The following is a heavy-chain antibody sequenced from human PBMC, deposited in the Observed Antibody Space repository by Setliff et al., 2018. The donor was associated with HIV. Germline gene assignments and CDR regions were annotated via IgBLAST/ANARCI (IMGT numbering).Heavy chain of an antibody. J-gene: IGHJ5*02. CDR1: GASISSHY. D-gene: IGHD2-2*01. Sequence: LSLTCTVSGASISSHYWSWIRQSPGKGLEWIGSIYYSETTNNNPSLKSRVTISVDTSKNQLSLKLRSVTAAYTAVYYCARDPGGLYCRSTSCQGGCFDPWGQGTLVTVSS. V-gene: IGHV4-59*11. CDR2: IYYSETT. CDR3: ARDPGGLYCRSTSCQGGCFDP.